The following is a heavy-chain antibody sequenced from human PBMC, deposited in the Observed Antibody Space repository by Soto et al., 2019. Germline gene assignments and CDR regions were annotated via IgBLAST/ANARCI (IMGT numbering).Heavy chain of an antibody. CDR2: INHSGST. CDR3: ARAQGWNYRAHAFDI. Sequence: QVQLQQWGAGLLKPSETLSLTCAVYGGSFSGYYWSWIRQPPGKGLEWIGEINHSGSTNYNPSLKSRVTISVDTSRNQFALTLSSVNAADTDVYYCARAQGWNYRAHAFDIWGQGPMVTVSS. V-gene: IGHV4-34*01. D-gene: IGHD1-7*01. J-gene: IGHJ3*02. CDR1: GGSFSGYY.